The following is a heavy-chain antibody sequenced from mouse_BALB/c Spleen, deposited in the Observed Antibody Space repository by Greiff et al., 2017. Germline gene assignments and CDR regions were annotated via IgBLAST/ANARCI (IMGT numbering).Heavy chain of an antibody. V-gene: IGHV5-6-3*01. CDR3: ARVDYYGSSWGY. CDR2: INSNGGSA. J-gene: IGHJ2*01. D-gene: IGHD1-1*01. Sequence: EVKLVESGGGLVQPGGSLKLSCAASGFTFSSYGMSWVRQTPDKRLELVATINSNGGSAYYPDSVKGRFTISRDNAKNTLYLQMSSLKSEDTAMYYCARVDYYGSSWGYWGQGTTLTVSS. CDR1: GFTFSSYG.